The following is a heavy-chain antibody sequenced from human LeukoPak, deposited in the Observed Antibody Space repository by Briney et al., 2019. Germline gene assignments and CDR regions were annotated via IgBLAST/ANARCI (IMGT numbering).Heavy chain of an antibody. J-gene: IGHJ4*02. CDR3: ARDTRDYDYVWGSWYYFDY. CDR2: IKQDGSEK. V-gene: IGHV3-7*01. D-gene: IGHD3-16*01. Sequence: PGGSLRLSCAASEFTFTTSWMTWVRQAPGKGLEWVANIKQDGSEKYYVDSVKGRFTISRDNAKNSLYLQMNSLRAEDTAVYYCARDTRDYDYVWGSWYYFDYWGQGTLVTVSS. CDR1: EFTFTTSW.